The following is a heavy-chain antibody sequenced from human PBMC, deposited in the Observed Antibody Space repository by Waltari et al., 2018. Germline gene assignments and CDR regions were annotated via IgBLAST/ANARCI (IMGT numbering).Heavy chain of an antibody. CDR2: IYTSGST. D-gene: IGHD3-22*01. CDR3: ARDLEPTYYYDSSDKMVFDI. V-gene: IGHV4-4*07. J-gene: IGHJ3*02. Sequence: QVQLQESVPVLVKPSATLSLTCTVSGVSISSYFWRWIRRPAGKGLEWIGRIYTSGSTNYNPSLKSRVTMSVDTSKNQFSLKLSSVTAADTAVYYCARDLEPTYYYDSSDKMVFDIWGQGTMVTVSS. CDR1: GVSISSYF.